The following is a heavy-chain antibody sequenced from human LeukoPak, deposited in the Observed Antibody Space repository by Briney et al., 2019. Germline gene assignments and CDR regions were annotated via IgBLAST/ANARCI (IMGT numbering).Heavy chain of an antibody. V-gene: IGHV3-74*01. J-gene: IGHJ6*02. CDR3: ARVHSSGFYGLDV. CDR1: GFTFSSYW. Sequence: GGSLRLSCAASGFTFSSYWMHWVRQAPGKGLVWVSRINSDGSTTTYADSVKGRFTISRDNSINTLYLQMNGLRAEDTAVYYCARVHSSGFYGLDVWGHGTTVTVSS. CDR2: INSDGSTT. D-gene: IGHD3-22*01.